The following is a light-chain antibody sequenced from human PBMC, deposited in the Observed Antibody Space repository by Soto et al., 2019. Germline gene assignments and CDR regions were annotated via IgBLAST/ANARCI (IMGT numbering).Light chain of an antibody. CDR1: QSLLHSNGYNY. CDR2: LGS. Sequence: DIVMTQSPLSLPVTPGEPASISCRSSQSLLHSNGYNYLDWYLQKPGQYQQLLIYLGSNRASGVPDRFSGSGSGTDFTLKISRGEAEDVGLYYCMQALQTPWTFGQGNKVEIK. J-gene: IGKJ1*01. V-gene: IGKV2-28*01. CDR3: MQALQTPWT.